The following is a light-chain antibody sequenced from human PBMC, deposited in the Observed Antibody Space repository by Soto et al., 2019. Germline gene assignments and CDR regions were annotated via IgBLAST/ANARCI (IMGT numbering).Light chain of an antibody. CDR1: QGIGVR. CDR3: LQVNSFPRT. Sequence: IQMTQSPSSLSASIGDRVTITCRASQGIGVRLAWFQQKPGKAPQYLIQSASTLASGVPSRFSGSGSGTDFILTINNLQPVDVATYYCLQVNSFPRTFGQGTKVDIK. V-gene: IGKV1-12*01. J-gene: IGKJ1*01. CDR2: SAS.